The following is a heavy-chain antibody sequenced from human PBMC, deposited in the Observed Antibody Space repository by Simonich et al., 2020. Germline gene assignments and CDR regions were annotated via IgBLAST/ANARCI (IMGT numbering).Heavy chain of an antibody. V-gene: IGHV3-53*01. J-gene: IGHJ4*02. CDR2: IYSGCST. CDR3: ARWTATGYYFDY. CDR1: GFTFCSNY. Sequence: EVQLVESGGGLIQPGGSLSFSCAAPGFTFCSNYMSWARQDPGKGLELVSVIYSGCSTYYADSVKGRFTISRDNSKNTLYLQINSLRAEDTAVYDCARWTATGYYFDYWGQGTLVTVSS. D-gene: IGHD1-1*01.